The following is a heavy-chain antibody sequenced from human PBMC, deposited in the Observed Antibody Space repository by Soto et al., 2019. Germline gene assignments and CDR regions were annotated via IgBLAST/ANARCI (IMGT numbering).Heavy chain of an antibody. J-gene: IGHJ3*02. CDR1: GFTVISNY. D-gene: IGHD6-13*01. V-gene: IGHV3-53*01. CDR2: IYSGGST. Sequence: GGSLRLSCAASGFTVISNYMSWVRQAPGQGLEWVSVIYSGGSTYYADSVKGRFTISRDNSKKTLYLQMNSLRAEDTDVYDWAREWGYSSSWYAFDIWGQGTMVTVSS. CDR3: AREWGYSSSWYAFDI.